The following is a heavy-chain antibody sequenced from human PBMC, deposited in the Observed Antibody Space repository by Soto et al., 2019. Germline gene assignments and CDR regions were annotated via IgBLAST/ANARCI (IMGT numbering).Heavy chain of an antibody. V-gene: IGHV4-34*01. D-gene: IGHD2-2*01. CDR3: ARGGIVVGPGALGANWFDP. CDR1: GGSFSVYY. J-gene: IGHJ5*02. CDR2: IHHSGST. Sequence: PSETLSLTCAVYGGSFSVYYWGWIRHPPGKELEWIGEIHHSGSTNYNPSLKSRVTISDVTSKNQVTLNLSPVTAADTAGYYCARGGIVVGPGALGANWFDPWGQGTLVTVSS.